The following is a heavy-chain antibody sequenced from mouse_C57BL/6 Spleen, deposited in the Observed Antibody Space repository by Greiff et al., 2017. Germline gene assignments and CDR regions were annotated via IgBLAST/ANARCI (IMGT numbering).Heavy chain of an antibody. CDR3: ARSPIDYGTGYYFDY. CDR1: GYTFAGYW. V-gene: IGHV1-9*01. J-gene: IGHJ2*01. Sequence: VQLQQSGAELMKPGASVKLSCKATGYTFAGYWIEWVKQRPGHGLEWIGEILPGSGSTNYNEKFKGKATFTADTSSNTAYMQLSSLTTEDSAIYYCARSPIDYGTGYYFDYWGQGTTLTVSS. D-gene: IGHD1-1*01. CDR2: ILPGSGST.